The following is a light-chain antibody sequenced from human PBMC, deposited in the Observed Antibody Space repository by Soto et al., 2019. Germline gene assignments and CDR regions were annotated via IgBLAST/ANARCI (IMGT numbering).Light chain of an antibody. CDR1: QGIDTS. CDR3: QQLHGYPIT. CDR2: AAS. V-gene: IGKV1-9*01. J-gene: IGKJ5*01. Sequence: ILLTQSPSSLSASVGDRFTITCRASQGIDTSLAWYKQKPGKAPKLLIYAASNFQSGVPSRFSGSGSGTHFTLTISSLQPEDFATYYCQQLHGYPITFGQGTRLEIK.